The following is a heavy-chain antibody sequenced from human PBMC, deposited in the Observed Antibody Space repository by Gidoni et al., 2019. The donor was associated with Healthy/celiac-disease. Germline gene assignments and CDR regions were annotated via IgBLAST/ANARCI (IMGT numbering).Heavy chain of an antibody. CDR3: ARERRNYDYVWGSYRLGFWFDP. D-gene: IGHD3-16*02. J-gene: IGHJ5*02. CDR1: GFTFSSYA. V-gene: IGHV3-30*01. CDR2: ISYDGSNK. Sequence: QVQRVESGGGVVQPGRSLRLSCAASGFTFSSYAMHWVRQAPGKGLEWVAVISYDGSNKYYADSVKGRFTISRDNSKNTLYLQMNSLRAEDTAVYYCARERRNYDYVWGSYRLGFWFDPWGQGTLVTVSS.